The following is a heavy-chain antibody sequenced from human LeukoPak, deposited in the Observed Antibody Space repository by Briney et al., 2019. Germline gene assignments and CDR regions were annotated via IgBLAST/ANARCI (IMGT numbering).Heavy chain of an antibody. CDR2: IWYDGSYE. J-gene: IGHJ4*02. CDR1: GFTFSSHG. CDR3: ARDKSTSRYYFDY. V-gene: IGHV3-33*08. D-gene: IGHD2-2*01. Sequence: GGSLRLSCEASGFTFSSHGMHWVRQAPGKGLEWVAVIWYDGSYEYYADSVKGRFTISRDNSNSTLYLQMNSLRAEDTAVYYCARDKSTSRYYFDYWGQGALVTVSS.